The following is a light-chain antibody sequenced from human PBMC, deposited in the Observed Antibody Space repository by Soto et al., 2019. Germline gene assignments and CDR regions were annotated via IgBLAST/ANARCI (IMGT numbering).Light chain of an antibody. CDR2: EVS. CDR1: SSDVGGYNY. CDR3: ISYAGSNLLYV. Sequence: QSALTQPASVSGSPGQSITIPCTGTSSDVGGYNYVSWYQQHPGKAPKLMIYEVSKRPSGVPDRFSGSKSGNTASLTVSGLQAEDEADYYCISYAGSNLLYVFGTGTKVTVL. V-gene: IGLV2-8*01. J-gene: IGLJ1*01.